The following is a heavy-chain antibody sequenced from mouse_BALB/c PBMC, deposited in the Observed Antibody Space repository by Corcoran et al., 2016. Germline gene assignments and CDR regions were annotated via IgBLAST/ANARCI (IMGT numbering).Heavy chain of an antibody. CDR3: ARPSTDYYAMDY. CDR2: INPYNGAT. J-gene: IGHJ4*01. D-gene: IGHD1-1*01. CDR1: GYSFAGYY. Sequence: EVQLQQSGPELVKPGASVKISCKASGYSFAGYYMHWVKQSHVKSLEWIGRINPYNGATSYNQNFKDKASLTVDKSSSTAYMELHSLTSEDSAVYYCARPSTDYYAMDYWGQGTSVTVSS. V-gene: IGHV1-26*01.